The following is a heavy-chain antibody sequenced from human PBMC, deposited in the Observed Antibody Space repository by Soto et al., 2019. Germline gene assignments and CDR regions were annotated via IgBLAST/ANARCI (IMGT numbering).Heavy chain of an antibody. CDR1: GFTFSSYW. Sequence: PGGPLRLSCAASGFTFSSYWMSWVRQAPGQGLEWVAVIWYDGSNKYYADSVKGRFTMSRDNSKNTLYLQMNSLRAEDTAVYYCARDRTNGRITMIKPQNAFDIWGQGTMVTVSS. CDR2: IWYDGSNK. V-gene: IGHV3-33*08. D-gene: IGHD3-22*01. CDR3: ARDRTNGRITMIKPQNAFDI. J-gene: IGHJ3*02.